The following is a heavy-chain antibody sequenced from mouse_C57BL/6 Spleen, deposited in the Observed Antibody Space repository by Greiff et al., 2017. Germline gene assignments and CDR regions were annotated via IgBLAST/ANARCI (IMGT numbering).Heavy chain of an antibody. CDR3: ARSLGY. V-gene: IGHV1-39*01. CDR2: IHPNSGTT. CDR1: GYSFTDYK. J-gene: IGHJ2*01. Sequence: EVQLQQSGPELVKPGASVKLSCKASGYSFTDYKMHWVKQSNGQGLEWIGVIHPNSGTTNYNEKFKSKATLTVDQSSSTAYMQLSSLTSENSAVYYCARSLGYWGQGTTLTVSS.